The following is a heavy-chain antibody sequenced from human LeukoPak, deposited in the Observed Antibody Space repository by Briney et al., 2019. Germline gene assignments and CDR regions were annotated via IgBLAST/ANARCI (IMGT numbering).Heavy chain of an antibody. CDR1: GGSISSYY. V-gene: IGHV4-59*12. CDR2: IYYSGST. D-gene: IGHD5-12*01. Sequence: SETLSLTCTVSGGSISSYYWSWIRQPPGKGLEWIGYIYYSGSTNYNPSLKRRVTMSVDTSKNQLSLKLSSVTAADTAVYYCARGIGYSGYDDAFDIWGQGTMVTVSS. CDR3: ARGIGYSGYDDAFDI. J-gene: IGHJ3*02.